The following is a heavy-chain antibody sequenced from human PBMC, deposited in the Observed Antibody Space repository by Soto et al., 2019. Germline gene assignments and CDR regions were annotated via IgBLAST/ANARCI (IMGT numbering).Heavy chain of an antibody. CDR1: GGTFSSYA. J-gene: IGHJ3*01. Sequence: GASVKVSCKASGGTFSSYAISWVRQAPGQGLEWMGGIIPIFGTANYAQKFQGRVTITADESTSTAYMELSSLRSEDTAVYYCARGTFSYSGSQRSAFDFWGQGTMVTVSS. V-gene: IGHV1-69*13. D-gene: IGHD1-26*01. CDR2: IIPIFGTA. CDR3: ARGTFSYSGSQRSAFDF.